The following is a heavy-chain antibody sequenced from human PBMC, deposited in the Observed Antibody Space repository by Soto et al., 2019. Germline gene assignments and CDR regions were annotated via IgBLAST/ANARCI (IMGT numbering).Heavy chain of an antibody. CDR2: FDPEDGGT. CDR1: GYTLTEFS. V-gene: IGHV1-24*01. D-gene: IGHD3-22*01. CDR3: ATWATPNDSSGYYLDY. Sequence: ASVKVSCKVSGYTLTEFSMHWVRQAPGKGLEWMGGFDPEDGGTIYAQKFQGRVTMTEDTSTDTAYMELSSLRSEDTAVYYCATWATPNDSSGYYLDYWGQGTLVTVSS. J-gene: IGHJ4*02.